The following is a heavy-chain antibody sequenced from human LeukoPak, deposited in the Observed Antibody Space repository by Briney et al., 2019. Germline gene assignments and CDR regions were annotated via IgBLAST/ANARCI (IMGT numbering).Heavy chain of an antibody. D-gene: IGHD2-8*01. CDR1: GGSISRYY. CDR3: AREPYCTNGVCSAY. J-gene: IGHJ4*02. CDR2: IYTSGNT. V-gene: IGHV4-4*07. Sequence: KPSETLSLTCTVSGGSISRYYWSWIRQPAGKGLEWIGRIYTSGNTNYNPSLKSRVTMSVDTSKNQFSLKLSSVTAADTAVYYCAREPYCTNGVCSAYWGQGTLVTVSS.